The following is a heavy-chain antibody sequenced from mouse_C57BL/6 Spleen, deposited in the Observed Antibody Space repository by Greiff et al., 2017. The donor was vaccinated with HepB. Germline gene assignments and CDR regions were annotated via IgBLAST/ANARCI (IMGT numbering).Heavy chain of an antibody. V-gene: IGHV5-12*01. J-gene: IGHJ4*01. CDR1: GFTFSDYY. D-gene: IGHD2-2*01. CDR2: ISNGGGST. CDR3: ARGGGYPYAMDY. Sequence: EVQGVESGGGLVQPGGSLKLSCAASGFTFSDYYMYWVRQTPEKRLEWVAYISNGGGSTYYPDTVKGRFTISRDNAKNTLYLQMSRLKSEDTAMYYCARGGGYPYAMDYWGQGTSVTVSS.